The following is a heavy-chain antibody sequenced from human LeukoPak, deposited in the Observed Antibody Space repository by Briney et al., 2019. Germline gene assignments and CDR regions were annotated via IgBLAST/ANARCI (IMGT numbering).Heavy chain of an antibody. CDR3: ARETLGGNWNYGLGYYFDY. Sequence: RGSLRLSCAASGFTFSRYAMHWVRHAPGKGLEWVAVISYDGSNKYYADSVKGRFTISRDNSKNTLYLQMNSLGAEDTAVYYCARETLGGNWNYGLGYYFDYWGQGTLVTVAS. D-gene: IGHD1-7*01. V-gene: IGHV3-30-3*01. CDR2: ISYDGSNK. CDR1: GFTFSRYA. J-gene: IGHJ4*02.